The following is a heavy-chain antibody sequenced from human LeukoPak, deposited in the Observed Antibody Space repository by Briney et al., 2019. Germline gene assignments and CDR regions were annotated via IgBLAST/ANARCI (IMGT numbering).Heavy chain of an antibody. CDR1: GGSISSYY. V-gene: IGHV4-4*07. CDR3: AREEMGIAAAGRPFFDY. D-gene: IGHD6-13*01. J-gene: IGHJ4*02. Sequence: SETLSLTCTVSGGSISSYYWSWIRQPAGKGLEWIGRIYTSGSTNYNPSLKSRVTMSVDTSKNQFSLKLSSVTAADTAVYYCAREEMGIAAAGRPFFDYWGQGTLVTVSS. CDR2: IYTSGST.